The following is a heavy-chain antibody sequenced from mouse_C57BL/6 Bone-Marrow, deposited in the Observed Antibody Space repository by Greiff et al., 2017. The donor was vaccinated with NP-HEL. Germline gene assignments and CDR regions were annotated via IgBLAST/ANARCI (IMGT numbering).Heavy chain of an antibody. CDR3: ARKELRSLYFDY. CDR2: IYPGSGNT. V-gene: IGHV1-76*01. D-gene: IGHD1-1*01. Sequence: QVTLKESGAELVRPGASVKLSCKASGYTFTDYYINWVKQRPGQGLEWIARIYPGSGNTYYNEKFKGKATLTAEKSSSTAYMQLSSLTSEDSAVYFCARKELRSLYFDYWGQGTTLTVSS. J-gene: IGHJ2*01. CDR1: GYTFTDYY.